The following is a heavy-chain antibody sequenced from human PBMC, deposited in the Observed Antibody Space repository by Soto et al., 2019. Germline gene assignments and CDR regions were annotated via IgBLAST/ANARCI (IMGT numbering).Heavy chain of an antibody. Sequence: ASVKVSCKASGYTFTYRYLHWVRQAPGQALEWMGWITPFNGNTNYAQKFQDRVTITRDRSMSTAYMELSSLRSEDTAMYYCAADSSGYYYLDAFDIWGQGTMVTVS. D-gene: IGHD3-22*01. CDR2: ITPFNGNT. CDR3: AADSSGYYYLDAFDI. V-gene: IGHV1-45*02. J-gene: IGHJ3*02. CDR1: GYTFTYRY.